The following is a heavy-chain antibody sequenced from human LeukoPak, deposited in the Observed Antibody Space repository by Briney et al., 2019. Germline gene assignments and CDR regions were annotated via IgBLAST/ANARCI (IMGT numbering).Heavy chain of an antibody. CDR3: AKGSAYADF. CDR1: GFPFSSYA. V-gene: IGHV3-64*04. J-gene: IGHJ4*02. Sequence: PGGSLRLSCSASGFPFSSYAMHWVRQAPGKGLEYVSAISDSGGSTYYADSVKGRFTISRDNPKNTLSLQMNSLRAEDTAVYYCAKGSAYADFWGQGTLVTVSS. CDR2: ISDSGGST. D-gene: IGHD3-3*01.